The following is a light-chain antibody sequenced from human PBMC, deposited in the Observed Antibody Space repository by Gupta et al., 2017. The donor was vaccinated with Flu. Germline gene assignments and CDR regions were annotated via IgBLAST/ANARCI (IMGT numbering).Light chain of an antibody. V-gene: IGKV3-15*01. Sequence: ATLSVSPGERATLSCRASQSVSSNLAWYQQKPGQAPRLLIYGASTRATGIPARFSGSGSGTESTLTISSRQSEDFAVYYCQQYNNWPSWTFGQGTKVEIK. CDR1: QSVSSN. CDR2: GAS. J-gene: IGKJ1*01. CDR3: QQYNNWPSWT.